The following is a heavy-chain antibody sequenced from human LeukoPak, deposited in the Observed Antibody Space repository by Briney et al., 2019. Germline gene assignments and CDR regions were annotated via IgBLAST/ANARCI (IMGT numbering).Heavy chain of an antibody. CDR3: ARGRLHSAEFDP. J-gene: IGHJ5*02. D-gene: IGHD1-26*01. CDR1: GYTVTSYD. Sequence: ASVKVSCKASGYTVTSYDINWVRQATGQGLEWLGWMNPNSGNTGYAQRFQGRISMTSNTAISTVYMELSSLISDDTAVYYCARGRLHSAEFDPWGQGTLVTVSS. V-gene: IGHV1-8*01. CDR2: MNPNSGNT.